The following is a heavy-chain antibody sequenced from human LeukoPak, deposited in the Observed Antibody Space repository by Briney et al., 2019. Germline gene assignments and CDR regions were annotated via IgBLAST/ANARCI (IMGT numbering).Heavy chain of an antibody. CDR3: ARVYLERLTAGYFDH. Sequence: GGSLRLSCAASGFTFSSYSMNWVRQAPGKGLEWVSSISSSSIYIYYADSVQGRFTISRDNSKSTLYLQMNSLRDDASAAYFCARVYLERLTAGYFDHWGQGTQVTVSP. CDR1: GFTFSSYS. V-gene: IGHV3-21*01. D-gene: IGHD2-8*01. J-gene: IGHJ4*02. CDR2: ISSSSIYI.